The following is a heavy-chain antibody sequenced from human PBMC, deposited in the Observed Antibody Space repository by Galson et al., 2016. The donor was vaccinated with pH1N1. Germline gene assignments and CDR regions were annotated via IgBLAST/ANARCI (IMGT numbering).Heavy chain of an antibody. Sequence: QSGAEVKKPGESLKISCKGSGYIFSTFWIGWVRQMPGKGLEWMGIVYPGDSDTRYNPSFKGQVTISVDKSISTAYLQWSSLKASDSAIYFCARHQSSSDDYFFYNLDVGGQGTTVTVSS. CDR2: VYPGDSDT. CDR1: GYIFSTFW. V-gene: IGHV5-51*01. CDR3: ARHQSSSDDYFFYNLDV. D-gene: IGHD6-6*01. J-gene: IGHJ6*02.